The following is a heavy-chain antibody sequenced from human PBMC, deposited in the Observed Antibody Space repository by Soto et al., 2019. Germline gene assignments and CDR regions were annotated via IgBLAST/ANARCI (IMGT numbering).Heavy chain of an antibody. Sequence: SGPTLVNPTETLTLTCMFSGFSLSTGGVGVGWIRQPPGKALEWLALIYWNDDKRYRPSLKSRLAIAKDTSKNQVVLTMANMDPVDTATYYCARSIGTTGTTLYFDFWGQGTQVTVSS. J-gene: IGHJ4*02. D-gene: IGHD1-1*01. V-gene: IGHV2-5*01. CDR3: ARSIGTTGTTLYFDF. CDR1: GFSLSTGGVG. CDR2: IYWNDDK.